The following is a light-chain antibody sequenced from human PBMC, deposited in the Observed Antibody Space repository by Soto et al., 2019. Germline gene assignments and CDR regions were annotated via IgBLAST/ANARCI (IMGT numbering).Light chain of an antibody. CDR3: RHYNNWPPET. CDR1: QSVSSR. V-gene: IGKV3-15*01. Sequence: EIVMTHSPATLSVSPVERATLSCRASQSVSSRLAWYQQKRGQAPRLLIYDASTRATGIPARFSGSGSRTEFNLTISSLQSEDFAIYYCRHYNNWPPETFGQGTKVDI. CDR2: DAS. J-gene: IGKJ1*01.